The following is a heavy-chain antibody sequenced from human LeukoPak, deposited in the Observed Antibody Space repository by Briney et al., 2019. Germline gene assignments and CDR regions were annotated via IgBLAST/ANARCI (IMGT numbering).Heavy chain of an antibody. D-gene: IGHD6-6*01. CDR1: GFTFSSYG. J-gene: IGHJ4*02. V-gene: IGHV3-30*18. CDR2: ISYDGSNK. CDR3: AKDEQLAFDY. Sequence: PGRSLRLSCAASGFTFSSYGMHWVRQAPGKGLEWVAVISYDGSNKYYADSVKGRFTICRDNSKNTLYLQMNSLRAEDTAVYYCAKDEQLAFDYWGQGTLVTVSS.